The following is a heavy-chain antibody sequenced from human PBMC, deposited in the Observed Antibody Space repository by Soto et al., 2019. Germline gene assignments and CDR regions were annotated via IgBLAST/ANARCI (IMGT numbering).Heavy chain of an antibody. V-gene: IGHV3-48*02. Sequence: EVQLVESGGGLVQPGGSLRLSCAASGFTFSSYSMNWVRQSPGKGLEWVSYISSSSSTIYYADSVKGRFTISRDNAKNPLLRQINSQREEDRVVFTCGKDLGRDYGGAVWWTSVLYGMDVWAQGTTLP. CDR1: GFTFSSYS. D-gene: IGHD3-16*01. CDR3: GKDLGRDYGGAVWWTSVLYGMDV. J-gene: IGHJ6*02. CDR2: ISSSSSTI.